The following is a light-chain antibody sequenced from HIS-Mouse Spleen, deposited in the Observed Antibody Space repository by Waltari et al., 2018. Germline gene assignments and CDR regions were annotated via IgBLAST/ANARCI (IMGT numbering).Light chain of an antibody. CDR1: QSISSW. Sequence: DIQMTQSPSTLSASLGDRVTITCRASQSISSWLAWYQQKPGKAPKLLIYKASSLESGVPSRFSGSGSGTEFTLTISSLQPDDFATYYCQQCNSYFTFGPGTKVDIK. V-gene: IGKV1-5*03. J-gene: IGKJ3*01. CDR2: KAS. CDR3: QQCNSYFT.